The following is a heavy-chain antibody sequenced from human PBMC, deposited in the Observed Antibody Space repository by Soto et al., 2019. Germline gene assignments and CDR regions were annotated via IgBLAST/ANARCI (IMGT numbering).Heavy chain of an antibody. CDR3: ARDNSVTTDY. CDR1: GYTFTDYY. CDR2: INPNSGGT. J-gene: IGHJ4*02. D-gene: IGHD4-17*01. V-gene: IGHV1-2*02. Sequence: QVQLVQSGAEVEKPGASVKVSCEASGYTFTDYYMHWVRQAPGQGLEWMEWINPNSGGTNYAQKFQGRVTMTSDTPTSTAYMDLSRLRSDDTAVYYCARDNSVTTDYWGQGTLVTVSS.